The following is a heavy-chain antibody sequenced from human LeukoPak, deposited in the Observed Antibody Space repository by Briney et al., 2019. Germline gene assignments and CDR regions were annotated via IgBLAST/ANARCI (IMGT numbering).Heavy chain of an antibody. D-gene: IGHD3-22*01. Sequence: PSETLSLTCAVYGGSFSGYYWSWIRQPPGKGLEWMGEINHSGSTNYNPSLKSRVTISVDTSKNEFSLRMSSVTAADTAVYYCARGAYYHDSSGYFRGAEIDYWGEGTLVTVSS. V-gene: IGHV4-34*01. J-gene: IGHJ4*02. CDR3: ARGAYYHDSSGYFRGAEIDY. CDR2: INHSGST. CDR1: GGSFSGYY.